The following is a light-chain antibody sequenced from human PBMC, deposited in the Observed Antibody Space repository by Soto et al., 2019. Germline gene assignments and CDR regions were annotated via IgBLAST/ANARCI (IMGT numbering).Light chain of an antibody. CDR1: QSISSW. J-gene: IGKJ4*01. CDR2: KAS. V-gene: IGKV1-5*03. CDR3: KQYNSYSLT. Sequence: DSQMAQSPSPLSGSVGYRVTLSCRDSQSISSWLAWYQQKPGKAPKLLIYKASNLESGVPSRFSGSGSGTEFTLTISSMQTDDFATYYCKQYNSYSLTFGGGTKVDIK.